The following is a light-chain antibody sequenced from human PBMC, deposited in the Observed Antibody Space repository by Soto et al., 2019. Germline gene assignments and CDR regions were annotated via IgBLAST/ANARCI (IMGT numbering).Light chain of an antibody. Sequence: QSVLTQSPSASGTPGQRVTISCSGSSSNIGYNIVNWYQQLPGAAPKLLIYNVDQRPSGVSDRFSGSRSGTSASLAISGLQAEDEADYYCAEWDDSGNGHVFGTGTKVTVL. CDR1: SSNIGYNI. CDR3: AEWDDSGNGHV. J-gene: IGLJ1*01. CDR2: NVD. V-gene: IGLV1-44*01.